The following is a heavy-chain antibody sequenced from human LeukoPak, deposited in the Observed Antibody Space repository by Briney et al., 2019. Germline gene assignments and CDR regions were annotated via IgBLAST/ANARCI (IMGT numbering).Heavy chain of an antibody. V-gene: IGHV4-34*01. CDR1: GGSFSGYY. D-gene: IGHD3-9*01. J-gene: IGHJ6*02. Sequence: SETLSLTCAVYGGSFSGYYWSWIRQPPGKGLEWIGEINHSGSTNYNPSLKSRVTISVDTSKNQFSLKLSSVTAADTAVYYCARRVHILTAPYGMDVWGQGTTVTVSS. CDR2: INHSGST. CDR3: ARRVHILTAPYGMDV.